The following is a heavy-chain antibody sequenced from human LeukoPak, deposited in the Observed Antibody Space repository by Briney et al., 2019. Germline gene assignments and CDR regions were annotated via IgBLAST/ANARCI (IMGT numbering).Heavy chain of an antibody. CDR1: EFTFSDAW. D-gene: IGHD3-10*01. J-gene: IGHJ3*02. V-gene: IGHV3-15*01. CDR3: TTEGHYHGHHAFLM. Sequence: PGGSLRLSCAASEFTFSDAWMSWVRQAPGKGLEWVGRIKSKRDGGTPDYAAPVKGRFTISRDDSKDTLYLQMDSLKTEDTAVYYCTTEGHYHGHHAFLMWGQGTMVTVSS. CDR2: IKSKRDGGTP.